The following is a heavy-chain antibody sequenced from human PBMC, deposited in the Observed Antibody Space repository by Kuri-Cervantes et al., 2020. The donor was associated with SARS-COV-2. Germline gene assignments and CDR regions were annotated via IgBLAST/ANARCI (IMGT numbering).Heavy chain of an antibody. D-gene: IGHD1-20*01. J-gene: IGHJ6*03. CDR1: GASINDYY. CDR2: IYSSGST. CDR3: ASSHITTYYYYYMEV. Sequence: ESLKISCTVSGASINDYYWTWIRQPAGQGLEWIGRIYSSGSTNYNPSLKSRVTMSIDTSTNQFSLRLTSVTAADTAVYYCASSHITTYYYYYMEVWGKGTTVTVSS. V-gene: IGHV4-4*07.